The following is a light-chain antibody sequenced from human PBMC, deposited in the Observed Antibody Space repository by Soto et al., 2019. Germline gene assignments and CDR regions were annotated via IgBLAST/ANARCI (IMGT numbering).Light chain of an antibody. V-gene: IGKV3-20*01. CDR1: QSVSSSS. CDR3: QQYGSSPRT. CDR2: GAS. Sequence: ESVLTQPPGTLSLSPGERATLSCRASQSVSSSSLAWYQQKPGQAPRLLMYGASSRATGIPDRFSGSGSGTDFTLTIRTLEPEDFAVYYCQQYGSSPRTFGQGTKVDIK. J-gene: IGKJ1*01.